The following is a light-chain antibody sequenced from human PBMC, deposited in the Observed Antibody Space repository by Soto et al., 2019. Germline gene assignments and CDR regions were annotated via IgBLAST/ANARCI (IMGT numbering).Light chain of an antibody. CDR1: SSNIGAGYD. V-gene: IGLV1-40*01. CDR3: QSYDSSLSAWV. CDR2: GNS. J-gene: IGLJ3*02. Sequence: QPVLTQPPSVSGAPGQRVTISCTGSSSNIGAGYDVHWYQQLPGTAPKVLIYGNSNRPSGVPDRFSGSKSGTSASLAITGLQAEDEADYYCQSYDSSLSAWVFGGGTKLTVL.